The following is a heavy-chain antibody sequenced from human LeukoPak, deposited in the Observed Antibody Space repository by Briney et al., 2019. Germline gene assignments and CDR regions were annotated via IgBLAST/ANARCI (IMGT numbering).Heavy chain of an antibody. J-gene: IGHJ2*01. CDR3: ARVRIGWYFDL. D-gene: IGHD2-15*01. V-gene: IGHV3-30*03. Sequence: PGGSLRLSCAASGFTFSSYGMHWVRQAPGKGLEWVAVISYDGSNKYYADSVKGRFTISRDNSKNTLYLQMNSLRAEDTAVYYCARVRIGWYFDLWGRGTQVTVSS. CDR2: ISYDGSNK. CDR1: GFTFSSYG.